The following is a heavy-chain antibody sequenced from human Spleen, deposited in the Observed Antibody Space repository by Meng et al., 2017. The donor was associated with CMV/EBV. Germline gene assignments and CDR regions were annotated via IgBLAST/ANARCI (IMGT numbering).Heavy chain of an antibody. D-gene: IGHD3-22*01. Sequence: GESLKISCAASGFTFSRYWMHWVRQAPGKGLVWVSRINSDGSSTSYADSVKGRFTISRDNAKNTLYLQMNSLRAEDTAVYYCARGLLEYYYDSSGHVPDRRPNFDYWGQGTLVTVSS. J-gene: IGHJ4*02. CDR3: ARGLLEYYYDSSGHVPDRRPNFDY. CDR2: INSDGSST. V-gene: IGHV3-74*01. CDR1: GFTFSRYW.